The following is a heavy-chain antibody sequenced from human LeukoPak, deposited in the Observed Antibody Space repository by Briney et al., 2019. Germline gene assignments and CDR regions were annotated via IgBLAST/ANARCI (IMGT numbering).Heavy chain of an antibody. CDR3: TTASRRYYGSGSYPQFDY. J-gene: IGHJ4*02. CDR2: IKSKTDGGTT. Sequence: GGSLRLSCAASGFTFSNAWMSWVRQAPGKGLEWVGRIKSKTDGGTTDYAAPVKGRFTISRDDSKNTLYLQMNSLKTEDTAVYYCTTASRRYYGSGSYPQFDYWGQGTLVTVSS. D-gene: IGHD3-10*01. V-gene: IGHV3-15*01. CDR1: GFTFSNAW.